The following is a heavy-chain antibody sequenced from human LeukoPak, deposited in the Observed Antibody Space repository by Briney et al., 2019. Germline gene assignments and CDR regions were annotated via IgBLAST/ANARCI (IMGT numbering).Heavy chain of an antibody. CDR1: GFTVSNNY. J-gene: IGHJ4*02. V-gene: IGHV4-39*01. Sequence: GSLRLSCAASGFTVSNNYMSWVRQPPGKGLEWIGSIYYSGSTYYNPSLKSRVTISVDTSKSQFSLRLSSVTAADSAVYYCARQGRGIQLQTYFDYWGQGTLVTVSS. CDR2: IYYSGST. D-gene: IGHD5-24*01. CDR3: ARQGRGIQLQTYFDY.